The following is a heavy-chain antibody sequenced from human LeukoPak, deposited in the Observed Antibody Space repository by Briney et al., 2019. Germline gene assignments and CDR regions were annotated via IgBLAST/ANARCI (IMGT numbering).Heavy chain of an antibody. CDR3: ASSPGPHAFDI. CDR2: IYYSGST. Sequence: SETLSLTCTVSDYSISSGYYWGWTRQPPGKGLEWIGYIYYSGSTNYNPSLKSRVTISVDTSKNQFSLKLSSVTAADTAVYYCASSPGPHAFDIWGQGTMVTVSS. V-gene: IGHV4-61*01. CDR1: DYSISSGYY. J-gene: IGHJ3*02.